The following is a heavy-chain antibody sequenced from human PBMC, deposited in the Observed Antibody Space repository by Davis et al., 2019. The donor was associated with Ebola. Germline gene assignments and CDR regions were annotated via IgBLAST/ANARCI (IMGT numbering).Heavy chain of an antibody. V-gene: IGHV4-4*07. D-gene: IGHD5-18*01. CDR2: SYSSGST. CDR1: GGSISGAYY. Sequence: PSETLSLTCTVSGGSISGAYYWSWIRQPAGKGLEWIGHSYSSGSTNYNPSLKSRVTMSMDSSKNQFSLKLNSLTAADTAVYYCARGAPLQLWRYSYYYMDVWGIGATVTVSS. CDR3: ARGAPLQLWRYSYYYMDV. J-gene: IGHJ6*03.